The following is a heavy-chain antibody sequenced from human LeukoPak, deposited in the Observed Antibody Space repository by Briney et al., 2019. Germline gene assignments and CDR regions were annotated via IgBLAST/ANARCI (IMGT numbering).Heavy chain of an antibody. J-gene: IGHJ4*02. Sequence: PGGSLRLSCAASGFTFSSYEMNWVRQAPGKGLEWVSYIGSSGTTIYYADSVKGRFTISRDNAKSSLYLQMNSLRAEDTAVYYCARGHGSYGSGSYYATVGAHWGQGTLVTVS. CDR2: IGSSGTTI. CDR3: ARGHGSYGSGSYYATVGAH. D-gene: IGHD3-10*01. V-gene: IGHV3-48*03. CDR1: GFTFSSYE.